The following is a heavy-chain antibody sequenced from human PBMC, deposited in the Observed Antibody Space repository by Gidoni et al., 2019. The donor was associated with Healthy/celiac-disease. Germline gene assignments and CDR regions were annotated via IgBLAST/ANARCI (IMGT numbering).Heavy chain of an antibody. CDR3: ARLLDCTNGVCYVNHNWYFDL. CDR2: IDPSDSYT. D-gene: IGHD2-8*01. Sequence: EVQLVQSGAEVKKPGESLRISCKGSGYSFTSYWISWVRQMPGKGLEWMGRIDPSDSYTNYSPSFQGHVTISADKSISTAYLQWSSLKASDTAMYYCARLLDCTNGVCYVNHNWYFDLWGRGTLVTVSS. J-gene: IGHJ2*01. CDR1: GYSFTSYW. V-gene: IGHV5-10-1*03.